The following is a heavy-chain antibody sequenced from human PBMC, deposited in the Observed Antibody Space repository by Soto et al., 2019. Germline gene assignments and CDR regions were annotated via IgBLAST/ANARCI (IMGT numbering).Heavy chain of an antibody. CDR2: IYYSGST. Sequence: SETLSLTCTVSGGSISSGGYYWSWIRQHPGKGLEWIGYIYYSGSTYYNPSLKSRVTISVDTSKNQFSLKLSSVTAADTAVYYCAREMRDYYDSSGYYLPWGQGTLVTVSS. J-gene: IGHJ5*02. D-gene: IGHD3-22*01. CDR1: GGSISSGGYY. V-gene: IGHV4-31*03. CDR3: AREMRDYYDSSGYYLP.